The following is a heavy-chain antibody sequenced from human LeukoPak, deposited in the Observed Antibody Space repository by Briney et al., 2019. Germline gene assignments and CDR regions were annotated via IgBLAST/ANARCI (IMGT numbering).Heavy chain of an antibody. CDR3: ARGLGEGYPDS. V-gene: IGHV4-34*01. Sequence: SETLSLTCAVHGGSFNGFYWTWMCQAPGKGPEWIGEINHSRGTSYTASLWSRVTISQDTSKYQFSLKLTSVTAADTAVYYCARGLGEGYPDSWGQGTLVIVSS. D-gene: IGHD5-24*01. CDR1: GGSFNGFY. CDR2: INHSRGT. J-gene: IGHJ4*02.